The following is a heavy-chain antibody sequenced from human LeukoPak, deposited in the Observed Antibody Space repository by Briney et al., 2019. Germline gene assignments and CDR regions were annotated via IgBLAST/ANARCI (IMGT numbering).Heavy chain of an antibody. Sequence: GGSLRLSCAASGFTFSSYVMHWVRQAPGKGLEWVAVTSYDGSNTYYADSAKGRLAMSRDNSKNTLYLQMSSLRSEDTAVYYCPREALTGYVRNGMDVWGQGTTLIVSS. J-gene: IGHJ6*02. D-gene: IGHD5-12*01. V-gene: IGHV3-30*09. CDR2: TSYDGSNT. CDR1: GFTFSSYV. CDR3: PREALTGYVRNGMDV.